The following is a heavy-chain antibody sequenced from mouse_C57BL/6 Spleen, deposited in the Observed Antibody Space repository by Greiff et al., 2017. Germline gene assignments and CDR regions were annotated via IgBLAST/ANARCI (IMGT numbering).Heavy chain of an antibody. J-gene: IGHJ2*01. CDR1: GYTFTSYW. CDR3: ARRGWADY. CDR2: IYPGSGST. Sequence: QVQLQQPGAELVKPGASVKMSCKASGYTFTSYWITWVKQRPGQGLEWIGDIYPGSGSTNYNEKFKSKATLTVATSSSTAYMQLSSLTSEDSAVYYCARRGWADYWGQGTTRTVSS. V-gene: IGHV1-55*01. D-gene: IGHD3-3*01.